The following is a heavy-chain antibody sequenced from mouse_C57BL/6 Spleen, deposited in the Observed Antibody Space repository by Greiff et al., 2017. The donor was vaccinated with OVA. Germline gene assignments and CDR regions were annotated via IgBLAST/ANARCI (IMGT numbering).Heavy chain of an antibody. D-gene: IGHD2-1*01. CDR3: ARSGYGNYGGYFDV. Sequence: VKVVESGAELVKPGASVKLSCKASGYTFTSYWMPWVKQRPGRGLEWIGRIDPNSGGTKYNEKFKSKATLTVDKPSSTAYMQLSSLTSEDSAVYDCARSGYGNYGGYFDVWGTGTTVTVAS. V-gene: IGHV1-72*01. CDR2: IDPNSGGT. CDR1: GYTFTSYW. J-gene: IGHJ1*03.